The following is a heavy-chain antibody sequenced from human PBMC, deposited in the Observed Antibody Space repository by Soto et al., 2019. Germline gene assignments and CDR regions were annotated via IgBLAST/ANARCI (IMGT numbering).Heavy chain of an antibody. CDR3: AKRGSSGYYYLPYYYYGMDV. CDR2: ISGSGGST. Sequence: EVQLLESGGGLVQPGGSLRLSCAASGFTFSSYAMSWVRQAPGKGLEWVSAISGSGGSTYYADSVKGRFTISRDNSKNTLYLQMNSLRAEDTAVYYCAKRGSSGYYYLPYYYYGMDVWGQGTTVTVSS. J-gene: IGHJ6*02. CDR1: GFTFSSYA. D-gene: IGHD3-22*01. V-gene: IGHV3-23*01.